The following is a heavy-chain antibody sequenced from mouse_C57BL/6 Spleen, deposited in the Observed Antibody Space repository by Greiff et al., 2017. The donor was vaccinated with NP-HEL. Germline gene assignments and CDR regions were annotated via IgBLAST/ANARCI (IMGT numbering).Heavy chain of an antibody. V-gene: IGHV1-80*01. CDR3: ARSPTVVAMDY. Sequence: VQLQQSGAELVKPGASVKISCKASGYAFSSYWMNWVKQRPGKGLEWIGQIYPGDGDTNYNGKFKGKATLTADKSSSTAYMQLSSLTSEDSAVYFCARSPTVVAMDYWGQGTSVTGSS. CDR2: IYPGDGDT. D-gene: IGHD1-1*01. CDR1: GYAFSSYW. J-gene: IGHJ4*01.